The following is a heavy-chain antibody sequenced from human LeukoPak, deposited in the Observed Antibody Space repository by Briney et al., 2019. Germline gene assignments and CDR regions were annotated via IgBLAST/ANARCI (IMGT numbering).Heavy chain of an antibody. CDR2: ISFDGGKE. V-gene: IGHV3-30*18. CDR3: AKDRGTSSAAYGMDV. CDR1: GFTFSSYG. J-gene: IGHJ6*02. D-gene: IGHD6-13*01. Sequence: GGSLRLSSAASGFTFSSYGMHWVRQAPGKGLEWVALISFDGGKENYEDSVKGRFTISRDNSQNTMYLQMSSLRAEDTALYYCAKDRGTSSAAYGMDVWGQGTTVTVSS.